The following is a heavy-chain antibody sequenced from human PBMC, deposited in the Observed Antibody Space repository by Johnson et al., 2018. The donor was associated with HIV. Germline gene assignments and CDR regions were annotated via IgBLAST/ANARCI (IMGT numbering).Heavy chain of an antibody. D-gene: IGHD3-22*01. CDR3: ARAMYYYDFSGYLTRPRAFDI. J-gene: IGHJ3*02. CDR2: ISSSGSEK. V-gene: IGHV3-11*01. CDR1: GFTFSDYY. Sequence: QVQLVESGGGLVKPGGSLRLSCAASGFTFSDYYMSWIRQAPGKGLEWVSYISSSGSEKYYVDSVKGRFTISRDNAKNSLYLEMNSLRAEDTALYYCARAMYYYDFSGYLTRPRAFDIWGQRTMVTVSS.